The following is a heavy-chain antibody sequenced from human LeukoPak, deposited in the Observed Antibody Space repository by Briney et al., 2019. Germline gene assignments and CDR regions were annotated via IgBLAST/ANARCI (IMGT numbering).Heavy chain of an antibody. Sequence: GASVKVSCKASGYTFTGYYMHWVRQAPGQGLEWMGWISPYNGNTNYAQKLQGRVTMTTDTSTNTAYMELRSLRSADTAVYYCARSSGYDYVLDYWGQGTLVTVSS. CDR1: GYTFTGYY. J-gene: IGHJ4*02. V-gene: IGHV1-18*04. CDR2: ISPYNGNT. CDR3: ARSSGYDYVLDY. D-gene: IGHD5-12*01.